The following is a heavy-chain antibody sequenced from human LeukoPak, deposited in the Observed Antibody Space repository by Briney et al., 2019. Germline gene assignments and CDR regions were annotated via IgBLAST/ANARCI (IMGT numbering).Heavy chain of an antibody. J-gene: IGHJ4*02. V-gene: IGHV1-2*02. CDR1: GYTFTGYY. CDR3: ATNYYDSSGYL. Sequence: ASVKVSCKASGYTFTGYYMNWVRQAPGQGLEWMGWINPNSGGTNYAQKFQGRVTMTRDTSISTAYMELSRPRSDDTAVYYCATNYYDSSGYLWGQGTLVTVSS. CDR2: INPNSGGT. D-gene: IGHD3-22*01.